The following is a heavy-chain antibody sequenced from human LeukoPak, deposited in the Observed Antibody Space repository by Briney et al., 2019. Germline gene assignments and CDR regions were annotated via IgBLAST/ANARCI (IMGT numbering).Heavy chain of an antibody. J-gene: IGHJ4*02. D-gene: IGHD1-26*01. CDR3: ASLPIVGATYFDY. V-gene: IGHV3-30*03. CDR2: ISYDGSNK. Sequence: PGGSLRLSCAASGFTFSSYGMHWVRQAPGKGLEWVAVISYDGSNKYYADSVKGRFTISRDNSKNTLYLQMNSLRAEDTAVYYCASLPIVGATYFDYWGQGTLVTVSS. CDR1: GFTFSSYG.